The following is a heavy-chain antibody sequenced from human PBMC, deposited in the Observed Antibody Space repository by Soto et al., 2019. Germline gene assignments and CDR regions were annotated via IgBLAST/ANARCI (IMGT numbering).Heavy chain of an antibody. CDR1: GFTFNNYV. CDR2: ISGGGGST. J-gene: IGHJ4*02. Sequence: LRLSCAASGFTFNNYVMSWVRQSPDRGLEWVSTISGGGGSTHYADSVKGRFTISRDISKSTLYLQMNSLRAEDTAVYYCAKDGQGGNCINGVCYGAFDYWGQGTLVTVS. CDR3: AKDGQGGNCINGVCYGAFDY. V-gene: IGHV3-23*01. D-gene: IGHD2-8*01.